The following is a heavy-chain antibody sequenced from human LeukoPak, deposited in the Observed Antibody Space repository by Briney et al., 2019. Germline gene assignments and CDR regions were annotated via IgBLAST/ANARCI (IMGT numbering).Heavy chain of an antibody. V-gene: IGHV3-74*01. Sequence: GGSLRLSCAASGFTFSSYWMHWVRQAPGKGLVWVSRINSDGSSTSYADSVKGRFTISRDNAKNSVYLQMNSLRAEDTAVYYCARGGDTISHFDYWGQGTLVTVSS. D-gene: IGHD3-9*01. CDR3: ARGGDTISHFDY. CDR2: INSDGSST. CDR1: GFTFSSYW. J-gene: IGHJ4*02.